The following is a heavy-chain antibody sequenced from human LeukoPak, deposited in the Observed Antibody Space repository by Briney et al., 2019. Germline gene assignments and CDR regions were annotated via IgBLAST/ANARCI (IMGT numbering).Heavy chain of an antibody. J-gene: IGHJ5*02. D-gene: IGHD5-12*01. Sequence: SQTLSLTCAISGDSVSSSSAACNWIRQSPSRGLEWLGRTYYRSKWYYDYVVSLKSRITIIPDTSKNQFSLQLSSVTPEDTAVYYCAGGTYSGYDSWGQGTLVTVSS. V-gene: IGHV6-1*01. CDR3: AGGTYSGYDS. CDR1: GDSVSSSSAA. CDR2: TYYRSKWYY.